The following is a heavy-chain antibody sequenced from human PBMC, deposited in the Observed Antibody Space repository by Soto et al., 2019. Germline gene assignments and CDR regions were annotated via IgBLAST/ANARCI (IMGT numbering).Heavy chain of an antibody. V-gene: IGHV3-30*18. J-gene: IGHJ4*02. CDR1: GFTFSIYG. CDR3: AKDKGHSSSTSCYASDY. D-gene: IGHD2-2*01. Sequence: QVQLVESRGGVVQPGRSLRLSCAASGFTFSIYGMHWVRQAPGKGLEWVAVISYDGSNKYYADSVKGRFTISRDNSKNTLYLQMNSLRAEDTAVYYCAKDKGHSSSTSCYASDYCGQGTLVTVSS. CDR2: ISYDGSNK.